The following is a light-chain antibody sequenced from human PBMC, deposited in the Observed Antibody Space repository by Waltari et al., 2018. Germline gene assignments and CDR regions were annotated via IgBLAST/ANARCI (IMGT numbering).Light chain of an antibody. CDR2: EVS. Sequence: QSALNQPASVSGSPGNSIPIPCTGTISDVRTYNHLSWYQHHPGKAPKLMSYEVSKRPSGVSYRFSGSKSGNTASLTISGLQTADEADYYCCSYAGSSTVVFGGGTKLTVL. CDR1: ISDVRTYNH. J-gene: IGLJ2*01. V-gene: IGLV2-23*02. CDR3: CSYAGSSTVV.